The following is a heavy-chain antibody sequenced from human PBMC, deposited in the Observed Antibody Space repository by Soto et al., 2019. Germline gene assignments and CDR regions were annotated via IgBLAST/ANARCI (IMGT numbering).Heavy chain of an antibody. D-gene: IGHD3-10*01. CDR3: ARGGPYGSGRQFDP. Sequence: QVQLVQSGTEVKKTGSSVKVSCHQAYGDAFSSYVISWLRQVPGQGLEWVGSIIPIFESTDYSQKFQGRVTITADESTRTAYMEMRGLRLDDSAVYYCARGGPYGSGRQFDPWGHGTLVTVSS. V-gene: IGHV1-69*18. CDR2: IIPIFEST. J-gene: IGHJ5*02. CDR1: GDAFSSYV.